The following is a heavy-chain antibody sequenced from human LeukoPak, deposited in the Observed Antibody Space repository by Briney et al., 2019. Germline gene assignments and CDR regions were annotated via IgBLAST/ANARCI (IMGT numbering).Heavy chain of an antibody. CDR3: ARDGGYYDSSGWDAFDI. Sequence: SGGSLRLSCAASGFTFSSYSMNWVRQAPGKGLEWVSSISSSSSYIYYADSVKGRFTISRDNAKNSLYLQMNSLRAEDTAVYYCARDGGYYDSSGWDAFDIWGQGTMVTVSS. V-gene: IGHV3-21*01. CDR1: GFTFSSYS. D-gene: IGHD3-22*01. J-gene: IGHJ3*02. CDR2: ISSSSSYI.